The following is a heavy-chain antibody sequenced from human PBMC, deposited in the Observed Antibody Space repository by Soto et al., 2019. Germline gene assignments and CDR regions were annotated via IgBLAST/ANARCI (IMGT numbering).Heavy chain of an antibody. V-gene: IGHV3-9*01. Sequence: GGSLRLSCVGTGLNFDDFAMHWVRQAPGKGLEWVSGITWNSRVLAYADSVKGRFTISRDNARNSLYLQMDSPRDEDTALYYCAKGRYDFWSPYYFDSWGQGTLVTSP. CDR3: AKGRYDFWSPYYFDS. CDR2: ITWNSRVL. D-gene: IGHD3-3*01. J-gene: IGHJ4*02. CDR1: GLNFDDFA.